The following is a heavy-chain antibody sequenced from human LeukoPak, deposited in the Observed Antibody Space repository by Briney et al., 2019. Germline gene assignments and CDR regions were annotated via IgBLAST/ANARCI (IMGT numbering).Heavy chain of an antibody. Sequence: SETLSLTCTVSGGSISSYHWSWIRQPPGKGLEWIGHIYYTGSTNYNPSLKSRVTISLDTSKNQFSLKLSSVTAADTAVYYCTRSLGVVIHGGLDVWGQGTTVTVSS. J-gene: IGHJ6*02. CDR3: TRSLGVVIHGGLDV. D-gene: IGHD3-3*01. CDR2: IYYTGST. V-gene: IGHV4-59*01. CDR1: GGSISSYH.